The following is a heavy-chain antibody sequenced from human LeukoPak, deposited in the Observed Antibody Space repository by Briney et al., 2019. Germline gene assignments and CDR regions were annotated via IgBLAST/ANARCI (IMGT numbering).Heavy chain of an antibody. V-gene: IGHV4-4*07. CDR2: VYNTGST. Sequence: PSETLSFTCTVSGGSITTHYWSWIRQPAGREVEWIGRVYNTGSTKYNPSLENRVTMSVDTSSNRFSLRLRSVTAADTAVYYCARDLLGDYGTFDIWGQGAMVTVSS. D-gene: IGHD4-17*01. CDR3: ARDLLGDYGTFDI. J-gene: IGHJ3*02. CDR1: GGSITTHY.